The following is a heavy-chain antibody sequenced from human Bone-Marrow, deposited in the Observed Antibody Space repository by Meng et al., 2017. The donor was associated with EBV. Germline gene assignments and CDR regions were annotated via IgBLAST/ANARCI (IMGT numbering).Heavy chain of an antibody. CDR3: AAGFRELVRSCDY. CDR1: CGSIRSSNW. J-gene: IGHJ4*02. D-gene: IGHD6-6*01. V-gene: IGHV4-4*02. CDR2: IFYGGSN. Sequence: QGELPESGSMLVNPSGTLALTCVVSCGSIRSSNWWRWVRQPAGKGLEWIGEIFYGGSNTYHPCLESRVTISVDKSKNQFSLKLSSVTAADTAGYYCAAGFRELVRSCDYWGQGTLVTVSS.